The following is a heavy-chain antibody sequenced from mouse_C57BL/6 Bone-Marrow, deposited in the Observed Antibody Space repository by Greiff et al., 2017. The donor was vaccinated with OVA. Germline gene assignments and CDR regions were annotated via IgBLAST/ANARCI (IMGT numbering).Heavy chain of an antibody. CDR2: IYPGDGDT. Sequence: VQLQQSGPELVKPGASVKISCKASGYAISSAWLNWVKQRPGKGLEGIGRIYPGDGDTNYNGKFKGKATLTADKSSSTAYMQLSSLTSEDSAVYFCAKSPFAYWGQGTLVTVS. V-gene: IGHV1-82*01. J-gene: IGHJ3*01. CDR1: GYAISSAW. CDR3: AKSPFAY.